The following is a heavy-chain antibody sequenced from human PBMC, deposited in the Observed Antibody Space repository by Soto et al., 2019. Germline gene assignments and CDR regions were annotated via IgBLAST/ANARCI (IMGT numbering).Heavy chain of an antibody. CDR2: IFSNDEK. Sequence: ATGPTLMNPKETLRQTCTVCGFSLSNARMGVSRIRQPPGKALEWLAHIFSNDEKSYSTSLKSRLTISKDTSKSQVVLTMTNMDPVDTATYYCARYRITIFGVLEYYFDYWGQGTLVTVSS. CDR1: GFSLSNARMG. V-gene: IGHV2-26*01. J-gene: IGHJ4*02. CDR3: ARYRITIFGVLEYYFDY. D-gene: IGHD3-3*01.